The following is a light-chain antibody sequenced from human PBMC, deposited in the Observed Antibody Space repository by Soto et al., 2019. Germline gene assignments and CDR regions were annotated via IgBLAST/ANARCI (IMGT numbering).Light chain of an antibody. Sequence: QAVVTQPPSVSLAPGQRVTISCTGSSSNIGAGYDVHWYQQLPGTAPKLLIYGNSNRPSGVPDRFSGSKSGTSASLAITGVQAEDEADYYCQSYDSSLSVVVFGGGTKLTVL. V-gene: IGLV1-40*01. CDR3: QSYDSSLSVVV. CDR1: SSNIGAGYD. J-gene: IGLJ2*01. CDR2: GNS.